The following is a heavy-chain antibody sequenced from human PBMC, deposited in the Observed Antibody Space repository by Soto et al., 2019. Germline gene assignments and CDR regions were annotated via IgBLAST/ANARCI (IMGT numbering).Heavy chain of an antibody. CDR1: GYTFTSYD. V-gene: IGHV1-8*01. J-gene: IGHJ5*02. CDR2: MNPNSGNT. Sequence: AASVKVSCKASGYTFTSYDINWVRQATGQGLEWMGWMNPNSGNTGYAQKFQGRVTMTRNTSISTAYMGLSSLRSEDTAVYYCARAQHFWTGYEGVFDRWGQGTLVTVSS. CDR3: ARAQHFWTGYEGVFDR. D-gene: IGHD3-3*02.